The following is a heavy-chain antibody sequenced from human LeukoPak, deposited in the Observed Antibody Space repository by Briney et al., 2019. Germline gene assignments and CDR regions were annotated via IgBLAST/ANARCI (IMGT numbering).Heavy chain of an antibody. CDR3: ARDYSGSHDY. V-gene: IGHV4-59*01. Sequence: SETLSLTCTVSGGSISSYYWSWIRQPPGKGLEWIGYIYYSGSTNYNPSLKSRVTISVDTSKNQFSLKLSSVTAADTAVYYCARDYSGSHDYWGQGTLVTVSA. J-gene: IGHJ4*02. CDR1: GGSISSYY. D-gene: IGHD1-26*01. CDR2: IYYSGST.